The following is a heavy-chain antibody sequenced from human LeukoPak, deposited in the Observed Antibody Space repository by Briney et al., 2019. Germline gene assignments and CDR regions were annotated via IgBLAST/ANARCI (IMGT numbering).Heavy chain of an antibody. D-gene: IGHD4-23*01. Sequence: SDTLSRTCAVSGYSISSGYYWRWIRQPPGKGLESIGSIYYDASTYYTPSLNSRVTISTATPNTQFSLHLSSVSAADTAVYYCARQAAYGGRDYWGQGTLVIVSS. CDR1: GYSISSGYY. V-gene: IGHV4-38-2*01. J-gene: IGHJ4*02. CDR2: IYYDAST. CDR3: ARQAAYGGRDY.